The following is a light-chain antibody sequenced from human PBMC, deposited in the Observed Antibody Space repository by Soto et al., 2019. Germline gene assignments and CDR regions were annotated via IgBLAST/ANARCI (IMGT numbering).Light chain of an antibody. CDR3: QQYCNSPT. Sequence: EIVLTQSPGTLSLSPGERATLSCRASQSVSSSYLAWYQQKPGQAPRLLIYGASSRATGIPDRFSGSGSGTDFTLTISRLEPGNFAVYYCQQYCNSPTFRQGAKVEIK. CDR2: GAS. J-gene: IGKJ1*01. V-gene: IGKV3-20*01. CDR1: QSVSSSY.